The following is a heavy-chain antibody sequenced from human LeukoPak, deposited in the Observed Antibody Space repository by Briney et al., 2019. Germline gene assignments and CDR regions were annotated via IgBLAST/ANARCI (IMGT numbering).Heavy chain of an antibody. J-gene: IGHJ4*02. CDR2: INPGGGST. V-gene: IGHV1-46*01. CDR3: ARDPTLYSSGWSFDY. D-gene: IGHD6-19*01. CDR1: GYTFTSYY. Sequence: ASVKVSCKASGYTFTSYYMHWVRQAPGQGLEWMGIINPGGGSTSYAQKFQGRVTMTRDTSTSTVYMELSSLRSEDTAVYYCARDPTLYSSGWSFDYWGQGTLVTVSS.